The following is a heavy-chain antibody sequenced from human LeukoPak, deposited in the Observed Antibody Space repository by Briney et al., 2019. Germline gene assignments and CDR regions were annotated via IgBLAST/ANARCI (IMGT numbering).Heavy chain of an antibody. CDR1: GFTFTNAW. J-gene: IGHJ3*01. CDR2: IKGKTDGGST. V-gene: IGHV3-15*01. Sequence: GGSLRLSCAASGFTFTNAWMTWVRQAPGKGLEWVGRIKGKTDGGSTGYAAPVKGRFAISKDDSKNTLYLQMNSLKTEDTAVYYCTTEGLRFLGTIGAFDFWGQGTMVTVSS. CDR3: TTEGLRFLGTIGAFDF. D-gene: IGHD4/OR15-4a*01.